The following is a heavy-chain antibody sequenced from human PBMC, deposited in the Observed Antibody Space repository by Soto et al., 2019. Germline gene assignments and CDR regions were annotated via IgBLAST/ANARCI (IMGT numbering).Heavy chain of an antibody. D-gene: IGHD2-2*01. CDR2: IYYSGST. V-gene: IGHV4-59*08. CDR3: ARHGYCSSTSCYVLEHGNRYFDL. Sequence: PSETLSLTCTVSGGSISSYYWSWIRQPPGKGLEWIGYIYYSGSTNYNPSLKSRVTISVDTPKNQFSLKLSSVTAADTAVYYCARHGYCSSTSCYVLEHGNRYFDLWGRGTLVTVSS. J-gene: IGHJ2*01. CDR1: GGSISSYY.